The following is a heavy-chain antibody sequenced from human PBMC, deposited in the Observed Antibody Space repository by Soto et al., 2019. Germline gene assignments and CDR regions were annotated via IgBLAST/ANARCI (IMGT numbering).Heavy chain of an antibody. CDR2: IYYSGST. D-gene: IGHD6-13*01. CDR1: GGSISSYY. J-gene: IGHJ6*03. CDR3: ASRHLSIAADQDYYYYMAV. Sequence: PSETLSLTCTVSGGSISSYYWSWIRQPPGKGLEWIGYIYYSGSTNYNPSLKSRVTISVDTSKNQFSLKLSSVTAADTAVYYCASRHLSIAADQDYYYYMAVWGKGPTVTVS. V-gene: IGHV4-59*01.